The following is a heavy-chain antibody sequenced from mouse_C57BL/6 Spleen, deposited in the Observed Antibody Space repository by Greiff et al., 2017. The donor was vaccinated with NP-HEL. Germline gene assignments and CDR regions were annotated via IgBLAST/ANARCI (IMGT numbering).Heavy chain of an antibody. CDR2: INPNNGGT. V-gene: IGHV1-26*01. CDR3: TRGSNYDYFDY. CDR1: GYTFTDYY. D-gene: IGHD2-5*01. J-gene: IGHJ2*01. Sequence: EVQLQQSGPELVKPGASVKISCKASGYTFTDYYMNWVKQSHGKSLEWIGDINPNNGGTSYNQKFKGKATLTVDKSSRTAYMELRSLTSEDSAVYYCTRGSNYDYFDYWGQGTTLTVSS.